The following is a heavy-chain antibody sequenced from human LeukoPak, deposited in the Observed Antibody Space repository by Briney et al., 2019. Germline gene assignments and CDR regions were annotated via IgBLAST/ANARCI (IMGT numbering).Heavy chain of an antibody. CDR3: ARPVNRLFLF. J-gene: IGHJ4*02. Sequence: GGSLRLSCVGSGFSLSGDWMTWVRQVPGTGLEWVANIKEDGGETYYVDSVKGRFTISRDNAKNSLYLQMNNLRAEDTAVYFCARPVNRLFLFWGPGTQVTVSS. D-gene: IGHD2-21*01. CDR1: GFSLSGDW. CDR2: IKEDGGET. V-gene: IGHV3-7*01.